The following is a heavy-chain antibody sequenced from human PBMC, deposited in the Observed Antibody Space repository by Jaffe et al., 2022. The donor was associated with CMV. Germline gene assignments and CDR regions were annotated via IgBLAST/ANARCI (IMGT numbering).Heavy chain of an antibody. CDR2: ISWNSGSI. CDR3: AKDSGVEMATNFDY. D-gene: IGHD5-12*01. Sequence: EVQLVESGGGLVQPGRSLRLSCAASGFTFDDYAMHWVRQAPGKGLEWVSGISWNSGSIGYADSVKGRFTISRDNAKNSLYLQMNSLRAEDTALYYCAKDSGVEMATNFDYWGQGTLVTVSS. J-gene: IGHJ4*02. V-gene: IGHV3-9*01. CDR1: GFTFDDYA.